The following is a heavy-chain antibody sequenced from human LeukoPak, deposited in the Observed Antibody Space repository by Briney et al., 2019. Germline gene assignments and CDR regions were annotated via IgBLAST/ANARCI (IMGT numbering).Heavy chain of an antibody. CDR1: GFTFSTYS. J-gene: IGHJ4*02. V-gene: IGHV3-48*02. CDR2: ISYSSSAI. CDR3: ARDSYGSSGYYYVSDY. D-gene: IGHD3-22*01. Sequence: GGSLRLSCAASGFTFSTYSMNWVRQAPGKGLEWVSYISYSSSAIYYADSVKGRFTISRDNAKDSLYLRMNSLRDEDTAVYYCARDSYGSSGYYYVSDYWGQGTLVTVSS.